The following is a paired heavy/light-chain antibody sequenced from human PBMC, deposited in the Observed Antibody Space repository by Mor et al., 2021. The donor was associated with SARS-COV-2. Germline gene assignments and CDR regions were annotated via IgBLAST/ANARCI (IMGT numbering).Heavy chain of an antibody. V-gene: IGHV3-33*01. J-gene: IGHJ6*02. CDR2: IWYDESNK. Sequence: QVQLVESGGGVVQPGRSLRLSCAASGFTFSTYGMHWVRQAPGKGLEWVAVIWYDESNKYYADSVKGRFTISRDNSKNTLYLQMNSLRAEDTAVYYCARDRVSQWEVPRFSNGDYYYYYGMDVWGQGTTVTVSS. D-gene: IGHD1-26*01. CDR3: ARDRVSQWEVPRFSNGDYYYYYGMDV. CDR1: GFTFSTYG.
Light chain of an antibody. CDR3: QQFRTYPYT. Sequence: AIQLTQSPSSLSASIGDRVTITCRASQGISSALAWYQQKPGKVPKLLIYDASSLESGVPSWFSGSGSGTDFTLTISNLQPEDFATYYCQQFRTYPYTFGQGTKLEIK. J-gene: IGKJ2*01. CDR1: QGISSA. V-gene: IGKV1-13*02. CDR2: DAS.